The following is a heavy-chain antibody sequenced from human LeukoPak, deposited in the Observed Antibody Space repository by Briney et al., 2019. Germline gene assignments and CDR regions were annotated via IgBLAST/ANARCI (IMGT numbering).Heavy chain of an antibody. CDR2: IYYSGST. J-gene: IGHJ6*02. Sequence: SQTLSLTCTVYGGSISSDGYYWRWIRQHPGRGLEWIGYIYYSGSTYYNPSLKSRLTISLDTSKNHLSLKLTSVTAADTAVYYCARVKTGNFYYYGMDVWGQGTTVTVSS. D-gene: IGHD3-9*01. CDR1: GGSISSDGYY. V-gene: IGHV4-31*03. CDR3: ARVKTGNFYYYGMDV.